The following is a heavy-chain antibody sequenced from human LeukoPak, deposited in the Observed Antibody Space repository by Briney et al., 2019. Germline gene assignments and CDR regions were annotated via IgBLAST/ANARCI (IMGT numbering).Heavy chain of an antibody. CDR1: GYTFTGYY. CDR2: INANSGGT. V-gene: IGHV1-2*02. J-gene: IGHJ3*02. D-gene: IGHD6-6*01. Sequence: ASVKVSCKASGYTFTGYYIHWVRQTPGQGLEWMGWINANSGGTNCAQKFQGRVTMTRDTSVSTAYMELSRLGSDDTAVYYCARYLAAPYDAFDIWGQGTMVTVSS. CDR3: ARYLAAPYDAFDI.